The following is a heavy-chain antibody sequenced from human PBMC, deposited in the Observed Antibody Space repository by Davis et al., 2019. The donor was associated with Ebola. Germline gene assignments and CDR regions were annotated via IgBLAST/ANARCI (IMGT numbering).Heavy chain of an antibody. CDR1: GITVTTNY. V-gene: IGHV3-66*01. D-gene: IGHD1-14*01. Sequence: GGSLRLSCAASGITVTTNYMSWVRQAPGKGLEFVSVFHSGGTTYYADSVKGRFIISRDNSSNRLYLQMNSLRAEDTAVYFCARGGNHEGGRDYWGQGTLVTVSS. CDR3: ARGGNHEGGRDY. CDR2: FHSGGTT. J-gene: IGHJ4*02.